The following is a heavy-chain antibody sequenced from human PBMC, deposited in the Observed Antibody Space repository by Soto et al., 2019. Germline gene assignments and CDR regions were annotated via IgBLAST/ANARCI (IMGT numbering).Heavy chain of an antibody. V-gene: IGHV1-18*01. CDR2: INTSNGNT. D-gene: IGHD2-15*01. Sequence: QVQLVQSGPEVKQPGASVKVSCKASGYTLRRYGISWVRQAPGQGLEWMGWINTSNGNTIYAQKFQGRVSMTSDTSTSTAYMELRSLRPDDTAVYYCARFTDGEYCSGGTCYSRYWAQGPLVTVS. CDR3: ARFTDGEYCSGGTCYSRY. J-gene: IGHJ4*02. CDR1: GYTLRRYG.